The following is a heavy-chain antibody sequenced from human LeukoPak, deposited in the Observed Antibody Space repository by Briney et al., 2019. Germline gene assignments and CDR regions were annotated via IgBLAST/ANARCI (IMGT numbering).Heavy chain of an antibody. CDR3: ASVGPSYDFGSGYYRDFDY. V-gene: IGHV3-66*02. CDR2: IYSGGST. Sequence: PGGSLRLSCAASGFTVSSNYMSWVRQAPGKGLEWVSVIYSGGSTYYADSVKGRFTISRDNSKNTLYLQINSLMAGDTAVYYCASVGPSYDFGSGYYRDFDYWGQGTLVTVSS. D-gene: IGHD3-3*01. J-gene: IGHJ4*02. CDR1: GFTVSSNY.